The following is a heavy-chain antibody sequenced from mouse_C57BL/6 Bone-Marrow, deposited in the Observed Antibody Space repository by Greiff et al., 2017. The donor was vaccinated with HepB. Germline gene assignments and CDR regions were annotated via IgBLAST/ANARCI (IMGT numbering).Heavy chain of an antibody. CDR1: GYTFTSYW. Sequence: QVQLQQPGAELVKPGASVKMSCKASGYTFTSYWITWVKQRPGQGLECIGDIYPGSGSTNYNEKFKSKATLTVDTSSSTAYMQLSSLTSEDSAVYYCARGSPLIRGPYFDVWGTGTTVTVSS. CDR2: IYPGSGST. CDR3: ARGSPLIRGPYFDV. J-gene: IGHJ1*03. V-gene: IGHV1-55*01. D-gene: IGHD1-1*01.